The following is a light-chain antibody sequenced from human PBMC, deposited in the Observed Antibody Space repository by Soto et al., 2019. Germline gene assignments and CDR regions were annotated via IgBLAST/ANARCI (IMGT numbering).Light chain of an antibody. V-gene: IGKV3-20*01. CDR3: QQYGSSPRT. CDR2: GAS. J-gene: IGKJ1*01. CDR1: QTVTSNK. Sequence: EIVLTQSPGTLSLSPGERATLSCRASQTVTSNKLAWYQQKPGQAPKVVIYGASSRATGVPDRFSGSGSGTDFTLTISRLEPEDFAVYYCQQYGSSPRTFGQGTKVEIK.